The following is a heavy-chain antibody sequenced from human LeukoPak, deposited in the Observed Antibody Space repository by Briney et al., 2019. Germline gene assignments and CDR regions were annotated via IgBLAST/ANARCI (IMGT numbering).Heavy chain of an antibody. CDR3: ARPRTEATLCGGDCYAFDI. D-gene: IGHD2-21*02. Sequence: SETLSLTCTVSGGSISSYYWSWIRQPPGKGLEWIGYIYYSGSTNYNPSPKSRVTISVDTSKNQFSLKLSSVTAADTAVYYCARPRTEATLCGGDCYAFDIWGQGTMVTVSS. CDR2: IYYSGST. V-gene: IGHV4-59*08. CDR1: GGSISSYY. J-gene: IGHJ3*02.